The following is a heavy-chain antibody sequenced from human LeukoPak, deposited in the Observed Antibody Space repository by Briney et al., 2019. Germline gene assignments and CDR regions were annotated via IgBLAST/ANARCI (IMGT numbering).Heavy chain of an antibody. CDR1: GFTFRGSA. CDR2: IRGKANSYAT. Sequence: GGSLRLSCGVWGFTFRGSAMHWVRQASGKGVEGIGRIRGKANSYATAYAASLKGRFTISRDDSQNTLYLQMNSLRAEDTAVYYCAKADSSGWQNFDYWGQGTLVTVSS. D-gene: IGHD6-19*01. J-gene: IGHJ4*02. V-gene: IGHV3-73*01. CDR3: AKADSSGWQNFDY.